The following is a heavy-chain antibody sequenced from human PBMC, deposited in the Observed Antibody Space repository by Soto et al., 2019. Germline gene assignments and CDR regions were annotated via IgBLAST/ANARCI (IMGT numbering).Heavy chain of an antibody. V-gene: IGHV4-30-2*01. CDR2: IYHSGST. J-gene: IGHJ5*02. CDR3: ARVAYCGGDCYRGFDP. CDR1: GGSISSGGYS. Sequence: QLQLQESGSGLVKPSQTLSLTCAVSGGSISSGGYSWSWIRQPPGKGLEWIGYIYHSGSTYYNPSLKSRVXMXXDRSKNQFSLKLSSVTAADTAVYYCARVAYCGGDCYRGFDPWGQGTLVTVSS. D-gene: IGHD2-21*02.